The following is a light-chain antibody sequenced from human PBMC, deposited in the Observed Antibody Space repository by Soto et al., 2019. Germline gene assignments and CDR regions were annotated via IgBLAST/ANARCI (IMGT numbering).Light chain of an antibody. CDR1: QSVTNRY. Sequence: IVLTQSPGTLSLSPGERATLSCRASQSVTNRYLAWYQQKPGQAPRLLIYGGSSRATGIPDRFSGSGSETDFTLTISRLEPEDFAVYFCQQYGSSRLTFGGGTKVDIK. CDR3: QQYGSSRLT. V-gene: IGKV3-20*01. CDR2: GGS. J-gene: IGKJ4*01.